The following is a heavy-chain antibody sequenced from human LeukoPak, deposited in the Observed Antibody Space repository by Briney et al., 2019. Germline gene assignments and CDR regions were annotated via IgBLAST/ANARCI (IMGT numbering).Heavy chain of an antibody. V-gene: IGHV3-66*04. CDR2: IYSGGST. CDR1: GFTVSSTY. D-gene: IGHD4-17*01. CDR3: ARDLGDYGLNYFDY. J-gene: IGHJ4*02. Sequence: GGSLRLSCAASGFTVSSTYMSWVRQAPGKGLEWVSVIYSGGSTYYADSVYYVDSVKGRFTISRDNSKNTLYLQMNSLRAEDTAVYYCARDLGDYGLNYFDYWGQGTLVTVSS.